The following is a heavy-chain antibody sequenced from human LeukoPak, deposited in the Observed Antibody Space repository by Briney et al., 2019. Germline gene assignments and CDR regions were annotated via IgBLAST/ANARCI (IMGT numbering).Heavy chain of an antibody. Sequence: PGGSLRLSCAASGFTFSSDVMSWVRQTPGKGLEWVSAISGSGSSAYYGDSVKGRFTISRDNSKNTLYLQMNSLRAEDTAIYYCASGIRGYYYYGMDVWGQGTTVTVSS. J-gene: IGHJ6*02. CDR2: ISGSGSSA. CDR3: ASGIRGYYYYGMDV. CDR1: GFTFSSDV. D-gene: IGHD2-21*01. V-gene: IGHV3-23*01.